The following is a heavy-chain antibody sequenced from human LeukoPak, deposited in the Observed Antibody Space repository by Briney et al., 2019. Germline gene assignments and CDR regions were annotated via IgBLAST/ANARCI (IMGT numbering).Heavy chain of an antibody. V-gene: IGHV1-69*05. Sequence: ASVKVSCKASGGTFSSYAISWVRQAPGQGLEWMGGIIPIFGTANYAQKFQGRVTITTDESTSTAYMELGSLRSEDTAVYYCARGNSSSWYFWFDPWGQGTLVTVSS. CDR2: IIPIFGTA. CDR1: GGTFSSYA. D-gene: IGHD6-13*01. J-gene: IGHJ5*02. CDR3: ARGNSSSWYFWFDP.